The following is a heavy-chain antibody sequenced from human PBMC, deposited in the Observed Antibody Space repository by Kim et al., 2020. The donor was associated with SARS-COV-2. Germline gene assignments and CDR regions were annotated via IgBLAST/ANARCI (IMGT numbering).Heavy chain of an antibody. V-gene: IGHV3-48*02. D-gene: IGHD5-12*01. CDR2: IGPDSTVI. Sequence: GGSLRLSCATSGFKFIYHNMDWVRQAPGKGLEWIAYIGPDSTVIHYADSVKGRFTVSRDNANNALYLQMNSLRDEDTAVYYCARDGGRGYDMDFWGQGTLVTVSS. CDR3: ARDGGRGYDMDF. CDR1: GFKFIYHN. J-gene: IGHJ4*02.